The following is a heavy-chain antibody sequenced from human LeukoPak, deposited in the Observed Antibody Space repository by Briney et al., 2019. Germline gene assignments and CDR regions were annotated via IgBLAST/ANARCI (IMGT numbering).Heavy chain of an antibody. CDR1: GYTFTSYY. V-gene: IGHV1-69*13. J-gene: IGHJ4*02. D-gene: IGHD6-6*01. CDR3: ARDGLEDY. Sequence: SVKVSCKASGYTFTSYYMHWVRQAPGQGLEWMGGIIPIFGTANYAQKFQGRVTITADESTSTAYMELSSLRSEDTAVYYCARDGLEDYWGQGTLVTVSS. CDR2: IIPIFGTA.